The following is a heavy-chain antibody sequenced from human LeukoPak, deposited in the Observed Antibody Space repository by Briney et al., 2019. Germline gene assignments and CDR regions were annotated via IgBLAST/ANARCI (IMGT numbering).Heavy chain of an antibody. Sequence: ASVTVSFTASGYTFTIYGISWVRQAPGQGLEWMGWISAYNGNTNYAQKLQGRVTMTTDTSTSTAYMELRSLRSDDTAVYYCAREGPGDGMDVWGQGTTVTVSS. V-gene: IGHV1-18*01. CDR1: GYTFTIYG. J-gene: IGHJ6*02. D-gene: IGHD3-10*01. CDR3: AREGPGDGMDV. CDR2: ISAYNGNT.